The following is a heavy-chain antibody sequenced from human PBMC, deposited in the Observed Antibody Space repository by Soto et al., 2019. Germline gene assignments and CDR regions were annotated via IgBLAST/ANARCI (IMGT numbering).Heavy chain of an antibody. V-gene: IGHV2-5*02. CDR2: IYWDDDK. CDR1: GFSLSSTRVA. D-gene: IGHD6-19*01. CDR3: AHIVVAGLGYDFDY. Sequence: QITLKESGPTLVKPTQTHTLTCTFSGFSLSSTRVAVGWIRQPPGKALEWLALIYWDDDKRYSSFLKSRLTITKDTSKNQVVLTMSNMDPVDTARYYCAHIVVAGLGYDFDYWGQGTLVTVSS. J-gene: IGHJ4*02.